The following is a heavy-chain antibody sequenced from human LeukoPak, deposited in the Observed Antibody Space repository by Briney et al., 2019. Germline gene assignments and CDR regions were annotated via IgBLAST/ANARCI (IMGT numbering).Heavy chain of an antibody. V-gene: IGHV3-9*01. Sequence: GGSLRLSCAASGFTFDDCAMHWVRQAPGKGLEWVSGISWNSGSIGYADSVQGRFTISRDNAKNSLYLQMNSLRAEDTALYHCAKTAGPHYGDLTSLFHYWGQGTLVTVSS. CDR2: ISWNSGSI. D-gene: IGHD4-17*01. J-gene: IGHJ4*02. CDR1: GFTFDDCA. CDR3: AKTAGPHYGDLTSLFHY.